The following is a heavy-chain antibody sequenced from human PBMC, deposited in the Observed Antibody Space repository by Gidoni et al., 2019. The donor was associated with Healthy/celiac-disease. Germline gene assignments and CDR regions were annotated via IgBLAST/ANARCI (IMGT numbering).Heavy chain of an antibody. CDR1: GGSIGRYS. J-gene: IGHJ4*02. D-gene: IGHD2-21*02. CDR3: ARDGNCGGDCVDY. Sequence: QVQLQESGPGLVKPSETLSLTCTVSGGSIGRYSWSWIRQPAGKGLEWTGRIYMSGSTTYNPSLKSRVTMSVDTSKNQFSLKLTSVTAADTAVYYCARDGNCGGDCVDYWGQGTLVTVSS. V-gene: IGHV4-4*07. CDR2: IYMSGST.